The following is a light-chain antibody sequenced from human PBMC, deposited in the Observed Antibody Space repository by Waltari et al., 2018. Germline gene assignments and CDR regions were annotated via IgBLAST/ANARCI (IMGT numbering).Light chain of an antibody. CDR2: AAS. Sequence: IRMTQSPSSLSASVGDRLTITCRASQGISNSLAWYQQKPGRAPKLLLFAASRLQSGVPSRFSGSGSGTDYTLTISSLQPEDFASYYCQQYYSTPQITFGQGTRLEI. V-gene: IGKV1-NL1*01. CDR1: QGISNS. J-gene: IGKJ5*01. CDR3: QQYYSTPQIT.